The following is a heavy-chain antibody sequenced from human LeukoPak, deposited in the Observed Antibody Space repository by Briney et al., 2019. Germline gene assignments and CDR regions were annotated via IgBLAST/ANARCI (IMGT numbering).Heavy chain of an antibody. CDR1: GGSITSGSYY. Sequence: SQTLSLTCTVSGGSITSGSYYWSWVRQPAGKGLEWIGRIYFSGSTTYNPSLESRVTMSVDTSKNQISLRLDSATAADTAVYYCVREHPDKTYYYYMDVWGNGATVTVSS. V-gene: IGHV4-61*02. CDR3: VREHPDKTYYYYMDV. CDR2: IYFSGST. J-gene: IGHJ6*03.